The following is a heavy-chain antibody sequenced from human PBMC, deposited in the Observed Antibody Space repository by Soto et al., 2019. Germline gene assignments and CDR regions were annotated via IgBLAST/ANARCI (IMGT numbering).Heavy chain of an antibody. CDR3: AKGTLVKPPGTRAFDV. J-gene: IGHJ3*01. CDR1: GFTSSNYA. Sequence: AXGSLRLSCSASGFTSSNYAMSWVRQAPGMGLEWVSTLGVRSTYYADSVKGRFTISRDNSNNALYLQMNSLRVGDTAVYYCAKGTLVKPPGTRAFDVWGQGTMVTV. V-gene: IGHV3-23*01. D-gene: IGHD6-13*01. CDR2: LGVRST.